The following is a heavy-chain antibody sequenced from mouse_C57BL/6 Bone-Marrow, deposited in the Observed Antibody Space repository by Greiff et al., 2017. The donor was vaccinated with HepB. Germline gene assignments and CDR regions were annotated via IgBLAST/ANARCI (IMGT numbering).Heavy chain of an antibody. J-gene: IGHJ2*01. Sequence: EVMPVESGGGLVKPGGSLKLSCAASGFTFSDYGMHWVRQAPEKGLEWVAYISSGSSTIYYADTVKGRFTISRDNAKNTLFLQMTSLRSEDTAMYYCARRGFITTVVAPNYFDYWGQGTTLTVSS. CDR2: ISSGSSTI. CDR3: ARRGFITTVVAPNYFDY. V-gene: IGHV5-17*01. D-gene: IGHD1-1*01. CDR1: GFTFSDYG.